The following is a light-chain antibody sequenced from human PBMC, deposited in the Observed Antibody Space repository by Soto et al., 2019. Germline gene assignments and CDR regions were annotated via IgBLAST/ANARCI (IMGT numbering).Light chain of an antibody. J-gene: IGKJ5*01. CDR3: QQGGNWPLT. CDR2: GAS. CDR1: QSVSSSY. V-gene: IGKV3D-20*02. Sequence: EIVLTQSPGTLSLSPGDRATLSCRASQSVSSSYLAWHQQKPGQAPGLLIYGASSRATGIPDRFSGSGSGTDFTLTISYLEPEDFAIYYCQQGGNWPLTFGQGTRLEIK.